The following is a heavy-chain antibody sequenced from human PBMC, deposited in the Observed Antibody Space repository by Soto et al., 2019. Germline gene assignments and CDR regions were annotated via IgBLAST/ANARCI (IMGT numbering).Heavy chain of an antibody. CDR1: GGSVSSGGDY. CDR2: ISGSGST. J-gene: IGHJ4*02. CDR3: ATESGSTYGYFDY. V-gene: IGHV4-30-4*01. D-gene: IGHD5-18*01. Sequence: SETLSLTCTVPGGSVSSGGDYWSWIRQSPGKGLEWIGYISGSGSTGYNPSLKNRLTMSVDRSKNQFTLRLTSVTAADTAVYFCATESGSTYGYFDYWGQGTQVTVS.